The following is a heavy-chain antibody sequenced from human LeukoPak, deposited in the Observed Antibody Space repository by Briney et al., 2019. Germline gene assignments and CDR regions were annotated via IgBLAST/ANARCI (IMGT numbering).Heavy chain of an antibody. Sequence: SQTLSLTCTVSGGSISSGGYYWSWIRQHPGKGLEWIGYIYYSGSTYYNPSLKSRVTISVDTSKNQFSLKLSSVTAADTAVYYCAREVRYDSSAFFDYWGQGTLVTVSS. CDR2: IYYSGST. D-gene: IGHD3-22*01. V-gene: IGHV4-31*03. CDR1: GGSISSGGYY. J-gene: IGHJ4*02. CDR3: AREVRYDSSAFFDY.